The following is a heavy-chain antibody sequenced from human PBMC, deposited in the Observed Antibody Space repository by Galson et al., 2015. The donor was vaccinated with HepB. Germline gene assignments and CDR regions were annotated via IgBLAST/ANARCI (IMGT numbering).Heavy chain of an antibody. CDR1: GGSISSGSYY. Sequence: TLSLTCTVSGGSISSGSYYWSWIRQPAGKGLEWIGRIYTSGSTNYNPSLKSRVTISVDTSKNQFSLKLSSVTAADTAVYYCARLPLWFGELLGGYYYGMDVWGQGTTVTVSS. J-gene: IGHJ6*02. CDR2: IYTSGST. CDR3: ARLPLWFGELLGGYYYGMDV. D-gene: IGHD3-10*01. V-gene: IGHV4-61*02.